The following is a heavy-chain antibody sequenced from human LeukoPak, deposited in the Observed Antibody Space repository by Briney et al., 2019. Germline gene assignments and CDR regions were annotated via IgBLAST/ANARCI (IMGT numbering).Heavy chain of an antibody. CDR1: GDSVSSNSAA. CDR3: ARAPNVDTAMVIENWFDP. D-gene: IGHD5-18*01. J-gene: IGHJ5*02. V-gene: IGHV6-1*01. CDR2: TYYRSKWYN. Sequence: SQTLSLTCAISGDSVSSNSAAWNWIRQSPSRGLEWLGRTYYRSKWYNDYAVSVKSRITINPDTSKNQSSLQLNSMSPEDTAVYYCARAPNVDTAMVIENWFDPWGQGTLVTVSS.